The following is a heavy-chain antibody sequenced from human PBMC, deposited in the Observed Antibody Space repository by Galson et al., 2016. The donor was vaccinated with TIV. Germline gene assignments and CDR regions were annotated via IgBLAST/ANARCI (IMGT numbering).Heavy chain of an antibody. D-gene: IGHD2-21*01. V-gene: IGHV3-66*02. J-gene: IGHJ6*02. CDR2: IYRGDGT. Sequence: SLRLSCAASGFTVTDNYINWVRQAPGKGLEWVSVIYRGDGTHYADSVKGRFTVSRDNSKNTLYLQMNSLRTYDTAVYYCARDRQYCGNECYLHYYYGMDVWGQGTTVTVSS. CDR3: ARDRQYCGNECYLHYYYGMDV. CDR1: GFTVTDNY.